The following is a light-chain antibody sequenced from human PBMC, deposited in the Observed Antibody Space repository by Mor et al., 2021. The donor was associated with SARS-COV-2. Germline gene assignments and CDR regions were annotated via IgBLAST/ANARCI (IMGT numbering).Light chain of an antibody. J-gene: IGLJ3*02. CDR2: ELN. CDR3: CSYAPSSNSWV. Sequence: QPGKAPQLIIYELNKRPSGISNRFSGSKSGNMASLTISGLLAEDEADYYCCSYAPSSNSWVFGGGTRLTVV. V-gene: IGLV2-23*02.